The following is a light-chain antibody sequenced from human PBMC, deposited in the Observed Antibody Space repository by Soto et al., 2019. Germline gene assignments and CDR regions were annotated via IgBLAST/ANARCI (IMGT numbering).Light chain of an antibody. CDR1: SNDVGGYNY. CDR2: DVA. CDR3: SSYTSSSTYVV. V-gene: IGLV2-14*03. J-gene: IGLJ2*01. Sequence: QSALTQPASVSGSPGQSITISCTGTSNDVGGYNYVSWYQQHPGKAPQLIIYDVANRPSGVSNRFSGSKSGNTASLTISGLQAEDEADYYCSSYTSSSTYVVFGGGTKVTVL.